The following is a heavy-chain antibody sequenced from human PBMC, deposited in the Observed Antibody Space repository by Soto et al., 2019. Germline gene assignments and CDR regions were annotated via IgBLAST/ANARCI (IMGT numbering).Heavy chain of an antibody. Sequence: ASVKVSCKASGYTFTHCIMHWVRQAHGQRLEWMGYINIGNGNTKYLQKFQGRVTITRDTAATTAYMELSSLTSEDTAIYYCAREWFGAFDPWGQGTLVTVS. CDR2: INIGNGNT. CDR1: GYTFTHCI. CDR3: AREWFGAFDP. D-gene: IGHD3-10*01. J-gene: IGHJ5*02. V-gene: IGHV1-3*04.